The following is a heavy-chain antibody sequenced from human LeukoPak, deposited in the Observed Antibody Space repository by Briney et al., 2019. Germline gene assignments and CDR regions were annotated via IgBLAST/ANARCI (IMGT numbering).Heavy chain of an antibody. CDR3: ARVDGGNTDFDY. CDR1: GYTFTGYY. V-gene: IGHV1-2*02. J-gene: IGHJ4*02. CDR2: INPDSGGT. Sequence: ASVKVSCKASGYTFTGYYMHWVRQAPGQGLEWMGWINPDSGGTNYAQKFQGRVSLTRDTSISTAYMELSRLRSDDTAVYYCARVDGGNTDFDYWGQGTLVTVSS. D-gene: IGHD4-23*01.